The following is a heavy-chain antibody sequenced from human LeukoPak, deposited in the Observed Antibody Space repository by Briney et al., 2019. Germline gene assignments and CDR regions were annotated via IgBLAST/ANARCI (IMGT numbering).Heavy chain of an antibody. CDR1: GGSMNSITYY. D-gene: IGHD3-22*01. CDR3: ARDASYNYDSSGYTL. J-gene: IGHJ4*02. V-gene: IGHV4-39*07. Sequence: SETLSLTCTVSGGSMNSITYYWAWIRQPPGKGLEWLGSIYYTGTTFYNPSLKSRVTISIDTSKNQFSLKLSSVTAADTAVYYCARDASYNYDSSGYTLWGQGTLVTVSS. CDR2: IYYTGTT.